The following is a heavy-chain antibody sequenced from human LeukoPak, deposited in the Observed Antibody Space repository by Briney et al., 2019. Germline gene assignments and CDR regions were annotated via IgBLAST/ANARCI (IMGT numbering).Heavy chain of an antibody. CDR1: GGSISSYY. CDR2: IYYSGSS. CDR3: ASYYGYFDHLGGGTWFDP. V-gene: IGHV4-59*01. J-gene: IGHJ5*02. Sequence: KTSETLSLTCTVSGGSISSYYWSWIRQPPGKGLEWIGYIYYSGSSNYNPSLKSRVIISLDTSKNQFSLRLTSVTTADTAVYYCASYYGYFDHLGGGTWFDPGAREPWSPSPQ. D-gene: IGHD3-9*01.